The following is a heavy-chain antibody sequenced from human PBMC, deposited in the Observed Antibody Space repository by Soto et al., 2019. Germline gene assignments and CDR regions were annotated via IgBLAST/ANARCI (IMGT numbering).Heavy chain of an antibody. CDR3: ARTPSCYYGSRSPKLERRLCHFDY. D-gene: IGHD3-10*01. V-gene: IGHV3-33*01. J-gene: IGHJ4*02. Sequence: QVQLVESGGGVVQPGGSLRLSCAASGFTFTNYGMHWVRQAPGKGLEWVALIWSDALRSYDGGDKYYADSVRGRFAISRDSSTNRLYLEMNSLRAEDTAVYYCARTPSCYYGSRSPKLERRLCHFDYWGQGVLVTVSS. CDR1: GFTFTNYG. CDR2: IWSDALRSYDGGDK.